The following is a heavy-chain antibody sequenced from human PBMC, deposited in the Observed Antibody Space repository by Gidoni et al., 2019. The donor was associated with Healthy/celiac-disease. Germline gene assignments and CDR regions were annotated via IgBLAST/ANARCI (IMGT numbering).Heavy chain of an antibody. Sequence: EVQLVESGGGLVKPGGSLRLSCAASGFTFSSYSMNWVRQAPGKGLEWVSSISSSSSYIYYADSVKGRFTISRDNAKNSLYLQMNSLRAEDTAVYYCASWGYNWNYVDYWGQGTLVTVSS. J-gene: IGHJ4*02. CDR2: ISSSSSYI. D-gene: IGHD1-20*01. V-gene: IGHV3-21*01. CDR1: GFTFSSYS. CDR3: ASWGYNWNYVDY.